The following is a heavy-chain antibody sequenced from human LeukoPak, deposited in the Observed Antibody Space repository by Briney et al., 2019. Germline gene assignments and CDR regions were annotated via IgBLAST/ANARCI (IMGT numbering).Heavy chain of an antibody. V-gene: IGHV4-39*01. J-gene: IGHJ4*02. CDR2: IYYSGST. CDR1: GGSISCSSYY. Sequence: KASETLSLTCTVSGGSISCSSYYWGWIRQPPGKGLEWIGSIYYSGSTYYNPSLKSRVTISVDTSKNQFSLKLSSVTAADTAVYYCASSGGYDSSGYYLFPFDYWGQGTLVTVSS. D-gene: IGHD3-22*01. CDR3: ASSGGYDSSGYYLFPFDY.